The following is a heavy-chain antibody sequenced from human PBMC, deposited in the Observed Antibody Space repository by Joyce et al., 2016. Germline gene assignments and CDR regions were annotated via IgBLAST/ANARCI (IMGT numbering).Heavy chain of an antibody. V-gene: IGHV1-2*06. Sequence: QVQLVQSGAEVNKPGASVKVSCEASGYAFTHYYTHWVRQAPGQGREWMGRSSPNSGGTKYAQKFQPMVTRTRDTSIRTAYIELSRLDSDDAAIYDCARDRLDSSCWSNYHYYYVDVWGKGTTVTVSS. D-gene: IGHD6-13*01. CDR1: GYAFTHYY. J-gene: IGHJ6*03. CDR2: SSPNSGGT. CDR3: ARDRLDSSCWSNYHYYYVDV.